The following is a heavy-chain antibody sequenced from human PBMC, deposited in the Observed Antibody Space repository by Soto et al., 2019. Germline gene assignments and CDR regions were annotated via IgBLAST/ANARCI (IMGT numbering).Heavy chain of an antibody. J-gene: IGHJ4*02. CDR3: ARDNQQQMGPFDY. CDR1: GGSISSGGYY. D-gene: IGHD6-13*01. Sequence: SETLSLTCTVSGGSISSGGYYWSWIRQHPGKGLEWIGYIYYSGSTYYNPSLKSRVTISVDTSKNQFSLKLSSVTAADTAVYYFARDNQQQMGPFDYWGQGTLVTVSS. CDR2: IYYSGST. V-gene: IGHV4-31*03.